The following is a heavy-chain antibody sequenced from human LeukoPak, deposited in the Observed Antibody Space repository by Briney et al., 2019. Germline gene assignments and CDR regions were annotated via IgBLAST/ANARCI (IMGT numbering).Heavy chain of an antibody. J-gene: IGHJ6*03. Sequence: ASVKVSCKASGGTFSSYAISWVRQAPGQGLEWVGGIIPIFGTANYAQKFQGRVTITTDESTSTAYMELSSLRSEDTAVYYCARARLWFGESNYYYYYYMDVWGKGTTVTVSS. D-gene: IGHD3-10*01. CDR1: GGTFSSYA. V-gene: IGHV1-69*05. CDR3: ARARLWFGESNYYYYYYMDV. CDR2: IIPIFGTA.